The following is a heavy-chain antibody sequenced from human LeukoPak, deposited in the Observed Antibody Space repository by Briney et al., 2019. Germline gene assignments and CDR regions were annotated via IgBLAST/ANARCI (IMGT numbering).Heavy chain of an antibody. J-gene: IGHJ4*02. Sequence: PSETLSLTCTVSGGSISSSSYYWGWIRQPPGKGLEWILSIYYSGSTYYNPSLKSRVTISVDTSKNQFSLKLSSVTAADTAVYYCASREYYYDSSGYYLGSYFDYWGQGTLVTVSS. CDR2: IYYSGST. CDR1: GGSISSSSYY. CDR3: ASREYYYDSSGYYLGSYFDY. D-gene: IGHD3-22*01. V-gene: IGHV4-39*01.